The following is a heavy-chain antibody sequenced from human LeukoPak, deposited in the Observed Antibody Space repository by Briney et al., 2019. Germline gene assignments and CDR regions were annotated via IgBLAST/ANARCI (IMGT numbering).Heavy chain of an antibody. D-gene: IGHD5-12*01. CDR1: GITVNVYS. J-gene: IGHJ4*02. Sequence: GGSLRLSCAASGITVNVYSMNWVRQAPGKGLEWVSLFSANVSEPYYADSVKGRFTMSRDISKNTVHLQMSSLRADDTAVYYCATGGGGYDYRFAHWGQGTLVTVAS. CDR2: FSANVSEP. V-gene: IGHV3-23*01. CDR3: ATGGGGYDYRFAH.